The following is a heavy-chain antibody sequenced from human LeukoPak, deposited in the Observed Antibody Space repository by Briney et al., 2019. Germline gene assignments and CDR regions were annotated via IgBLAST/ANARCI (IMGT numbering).Heavy chain of an antibody. Sequence: SETVSCKSSVGTFRSYAYCWVRQAPGAGLEWMGVSSTIVGTANYAQKFQGRVTITADESTSTAYMELSSLRSEDTAVYYCARAKAYCGGDCSPYHAFDSWGQGTMVTVSS. CDR2: SSTIVGTA. J-gene: IGHJ3*02. D-gene: IGHD2-21*02. V-gene: IGHV1-69*01. CDR3: ARAKAYCGGDCSPYHAFDS. CDR1: VGTFRSYA.